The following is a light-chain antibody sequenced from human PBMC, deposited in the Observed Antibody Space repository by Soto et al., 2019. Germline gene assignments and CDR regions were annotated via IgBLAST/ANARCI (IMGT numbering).Light chain of an antibody. V-gene: IGLV2-23*01. J-gene: IGLJ3*02. CDR1: SSDVGSYNL. CDR2: EDY. CDR3: CSYAGSSTWV. Sequence: QSVLTQPASVSGSPGQSITISCTGTSSDVGSYNLVSWYQHHPGKAPKLMIYEDYKRPSGVSNRFSGSKSGNTASLTISGLQAEDEADYYCCSYAGSSTWVFGGGTKVTVL.